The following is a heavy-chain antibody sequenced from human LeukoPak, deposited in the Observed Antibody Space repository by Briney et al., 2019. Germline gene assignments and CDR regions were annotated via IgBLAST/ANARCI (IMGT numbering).Heavy chain of an antibody. D-gene: IGHD2-2*01. V-gene: IGHV3-30*02. CDR1: GFIFSRYG. CDR2: IRSDGRKE. J-gene: IGHJ3*01. Sequence: GGSLRLSCAASGFIFSRYGMHWVRQAPGKGLEWVAFIRSDGRKEYYGDSVKGRFTISRDNSKNTLYLQMNSLRPEDTAVYYCANICTSTSCYPALDAFDFWGQGTMVTVSS. CDR3: ANICTSTSCYPALDAFDF.